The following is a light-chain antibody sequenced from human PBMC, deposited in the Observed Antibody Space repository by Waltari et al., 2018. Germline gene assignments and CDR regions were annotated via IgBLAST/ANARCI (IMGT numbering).Light chain of an antibody. CDR3: QQYHTYWA. CDR2: KAS. V-gene: IGKV1-5*03. J-gene: IGKJ1*01. CDR1: QSISSW. Sequence: DIQMTQSPSTLSASAGDRVTITCRASQSISSWLAWYQQKPGKAPKLLIYKASTLQSGIPSRFSGSGSGTDFTLTISSLHPDDFATYYCQQYHTYWAFGQGTKVEIK.